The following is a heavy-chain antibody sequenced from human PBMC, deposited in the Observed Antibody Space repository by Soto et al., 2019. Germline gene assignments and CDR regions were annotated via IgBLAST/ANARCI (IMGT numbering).Heavy chain of an antibody. CDR3: ARVVPGAEAWFGP. Sequence: ASVKVSCKTSGYTFSNYGITWVRQAPGQPLEWLGWISLYSDGTNYAQKFQGRVSMSTDTSTTTAYMELRSLRSDDTAVYYCARVVPGAEAWFGPWGQGTLVTVSS. D-gene: IGHD2-2*01. CDR1: GYTFSNYG. J-gene: IGHJ5*02. V-gene: IGHV1-18*01. CDR2: ISLYSDGT.